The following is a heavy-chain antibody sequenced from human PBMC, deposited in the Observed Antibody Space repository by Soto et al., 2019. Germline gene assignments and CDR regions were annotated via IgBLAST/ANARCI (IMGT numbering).Heavy chain of an antibody. Sequence: SGPTLVNPTQTLTLTCTFSGFSLSTSGVGVGWIRQPPGKALEWLALIYWDDDKRYSPSLKSRLTITKDTSKNQVVLTMTNMDPVDTATYYCAHRLVYSSSWYNLNFDNWFDPWGQGTLVTVSS. CDR3: AHRLVYSSSWYNLNFDNWFDP. CDR2: IYWDDDK. CDR1: GFSLSTSGVG. D-gene: IGHD6-13*01. J-gene: IGHJ5*02. V-gene: IGHV2-5*02.